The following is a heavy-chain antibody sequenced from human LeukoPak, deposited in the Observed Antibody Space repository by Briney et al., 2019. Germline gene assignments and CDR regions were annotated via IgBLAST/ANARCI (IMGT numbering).Heavy chain of an antibody. CDR3: ARDYYDSSGYPNWFDP. V-gene: IGHV6-1*01. CDR2: TYYRSKWYN. CDR1: GDSVSSNSAA. J-gene: IGHJ5*02. Sequence: SQTLSLTCAISGDSVSSNSAAWNWIRQSPSRGLEWLGRTYYRSKWYNDYAVSVRSRITINPDTSKNQFSLQLNSVTPEDTAVYYCARDYYDSSGYPNWFDPWGQGTLVTVSS. D-gene: IGHD3-22*01.